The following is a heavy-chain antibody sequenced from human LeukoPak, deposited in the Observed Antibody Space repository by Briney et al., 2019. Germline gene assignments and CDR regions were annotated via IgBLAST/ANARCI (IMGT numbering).Heavy chain of an antibody. CDR3: ARDHSSGRPAFDY. V-gene: IGHV3-48*01. CDR2: ISSSSSTI. CDR1: GFTFSSYS. Sequence: PGGSLRLSCAASGFTFSSYSMNWVRQAPGRGPEWVSYISSSSSTIYFADSVKGRFTISRDNAKNSLYLQMNSLRAEDTAVYYCARDHSSGRPAFDYWGQGTLVTVSS. D-gene: IGHD6-19*01. J-gene: IGHJ4*02.